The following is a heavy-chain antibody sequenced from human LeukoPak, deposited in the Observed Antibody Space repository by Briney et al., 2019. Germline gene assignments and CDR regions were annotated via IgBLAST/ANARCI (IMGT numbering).Heavy chain of an antibody. V-gene: IGHV3-23*01. CDR2: IIRRGDTK. J-gene: IGHJ6*02. CDR3: AKGGDVAVVPAAGPYYAMDV. CDR1: GFTLSSYT. D-gene: IGHD2-2*01. Sequence: PGGSLRLSCVAFGFTLSSYTINWVRRAPGKGLEWVSVIIRRGDTKYYADSVKGRFTISRDNSKNTVFLQMNSLSADDTATYYCAKGGDVAVVPAAGPYYAMDVWGQGTTVTVSS.